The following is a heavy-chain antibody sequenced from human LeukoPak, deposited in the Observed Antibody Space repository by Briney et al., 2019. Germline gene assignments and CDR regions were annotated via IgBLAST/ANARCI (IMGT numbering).Heavy chain of an antibody. V-gene: IGHV3-48*03. CDR1: GFTFSGYA. CDR3: AKSDPYGDSLIEI. D-gene: IGHD4-17*01. J-gene: IGHJ4*02. Sequence: GGSLRLSCAASGFTFSGYAMNWVRQAPPKGLDWLSHISSTGGTIYYADSVKGRLTVSRDNAKNSLYLQMNSLRAEDTAVYYCAKSDPYGDSLIEIWGQGALVTVSS. CDR2: ISSTGGTI.